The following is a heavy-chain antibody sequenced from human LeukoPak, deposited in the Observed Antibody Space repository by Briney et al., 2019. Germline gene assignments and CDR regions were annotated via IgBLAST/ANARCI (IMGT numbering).Heavy chain of an antibody. Sequence: GGSLRLSCAASGFTFSSYWMSWVRQAPGKGLEWVASIKQDGSEKYYVDSVKGRFTISRDNAKNSLYLQMNSLRAEDAAVYYCASSSPILNGEPTGLGMDVWGKGTTVTVSS. CDR1: GFTFSSYW. V-gene: IGHV3-7*01. D-gene: IGHD2-2*01. CDR3: ASSSPILNGEPTGLGMDV. J-gene: IGHJ6*03. CDR2: IKQDGSEK.